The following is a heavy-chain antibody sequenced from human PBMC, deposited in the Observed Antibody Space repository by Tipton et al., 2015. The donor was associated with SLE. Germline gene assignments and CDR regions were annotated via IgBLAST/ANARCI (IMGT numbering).Heavy chain of an antibody. CDR1: GGSISSYY. CDR2: IYYSGST. D-gene: IGHD4-11*01. J-gene: IGHJ4*02. Sequence: TLSLTCTVSGGSISSYYWSWIRQPPGKGLEWIGYIYYSGSTNYNPSLKSRVTISVDTPKNQFSLKLSSVTAADTAVYYCARWAGPTVNFDYWGQGTLVTVPS. V-gene: IGHV4-59*01. CDR3: ARWAGPTVNFDY.